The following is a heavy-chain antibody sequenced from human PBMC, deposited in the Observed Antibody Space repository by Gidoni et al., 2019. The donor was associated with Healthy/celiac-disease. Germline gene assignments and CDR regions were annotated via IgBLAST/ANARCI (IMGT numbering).Heavy chain of an antibody. CDR2: ISISSSYI. J-gene: IGHJ4*02. D-gene: IGHD3-16*02. V-gene: IGHV3-21*01. CDR3: ARQYYDYVWGSYRPYYFDY. Sequence: EVQLVESGGGLVKPGGSLRLSCAASGFTFSSYSMNWVRQAPGKGLECVSSISISSSYIYYADSVKGRFTISRDNAKNSLYLQMNSLRAEDTAVYYCARQYYDYVWGSYRPYYFDYWGQGILVTVSS. CDR1: GFTFSSYS.